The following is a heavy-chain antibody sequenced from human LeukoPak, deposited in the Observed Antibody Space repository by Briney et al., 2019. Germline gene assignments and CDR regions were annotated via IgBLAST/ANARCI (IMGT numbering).Heavy chain of an antibody. J-gene: IGHJ6*02. CDR1: GYTFTSHD. D-gene: IGHD3-3*01. CDR3: VYRDLEWLNYYYYGMDV. V-gene: IGHV1-8*01. Sequence: ASVKVSCKASGYTFTSHDINWVRQATGQGLEWMGWMNPNSGNTGYAQKFQGRVTMTRNTSISTAYMELSSLRSEDTAVYYCVYRDLEWLNYYYYGMDVWGQGTTVTVSS. CDR2: MNPNSGNT.